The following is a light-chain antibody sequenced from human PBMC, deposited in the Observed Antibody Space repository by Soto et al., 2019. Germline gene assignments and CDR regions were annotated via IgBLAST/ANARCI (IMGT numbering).Light chain of an antibody. Sequence: QSALTQPASVSGSPGQSITISCTGTSSDVGGYNYVSWYQQHPGKAPKLMIYDVSNRPSGVSNRFSGSKSGNTASLTISGLHAEDEADYYCSSYTSGSTPPYVVFGGGTKLTVL. CDR1: SSDVGGYNY. J-gene: IGLJ2*01. V-gene: IGLV2-14*01. CDR3: SSYTSGSTPPYVV. CDR2: DVS.